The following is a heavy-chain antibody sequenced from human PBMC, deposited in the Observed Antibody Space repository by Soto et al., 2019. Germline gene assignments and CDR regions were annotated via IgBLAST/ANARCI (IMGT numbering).Heavy chain of an antibody. D-gene: IGHD3-22*01. Sequence: SETLSLTCTVSGDSIRNRNYYWGWIRQPPGKGLEWIVSRYDDESTFYNPSLKRRVTVSIDTSKKQFSLKMTSVTAADMGVYYCARVIYKRSSGYYLDVRGQANLVTLS. J-gene: IGHJ4*02. CDR3: ARVIYKRSSGYYLDV. V-gene: IGHV4-39*01. CDR1: GDSIRNRNYY. CDR2: RYDDEST.